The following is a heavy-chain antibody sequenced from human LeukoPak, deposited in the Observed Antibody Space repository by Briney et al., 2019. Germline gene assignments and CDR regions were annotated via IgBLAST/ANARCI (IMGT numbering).Heavy chain of an antibody. CDR2: ISERGGST. J-gene: IGHJ4*02. V-gene: IGHV3-23*01. Sequence: GGSLRLSCVVSGITLSNYGMSWVRQAPGKGLEWVSGISERGGSTNYADSVKGRFIISRDTSKNTVYLQMSSLRVEDTAVYFCAKRGIVIRAVIIIGFHIEAYYFDYWGQGILVTVSS. D-gene: IGHD3-10*01. CDR1: GITLSNYG. CDR3: AKRGIVIRAVIIIGFHIEAYYFDY.